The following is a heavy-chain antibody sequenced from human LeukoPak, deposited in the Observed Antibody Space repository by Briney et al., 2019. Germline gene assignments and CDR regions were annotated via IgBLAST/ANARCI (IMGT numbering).Heavy chain of an antibody. CDR2: ISSNGGST. J-gene: IGHJ4*02. CDR1: GFTFSSYA. D-gene: IGHD4-23*01. V-gene: IGHV3-64*01. Sequence: PGGSLRLSCAASGFTFSSYAMHWVRQAPGKGLEYVSAISSNGGSTCYANSVKGRFTISRDNSKNTLYLQMGSLRAEDMAVYYRARHRGNSAGYFDYWGQGTLVTVSS. CDR3: ARHRGNSAGYFDY.